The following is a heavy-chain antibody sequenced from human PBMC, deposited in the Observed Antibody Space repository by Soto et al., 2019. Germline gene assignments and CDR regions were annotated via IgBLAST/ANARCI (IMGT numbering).Heavy chain of an antibody. CDR2: INPNSGGT. CDR1: GYTFTGYY. V-gene: IGHV1-2*04. J-gene: IGHJ6*02. Sequence: ASVKVSCKASGYTFTGYYMHWVRQAPGQGLEWMGWINPNSGGTNYAQKFQGWVTMTRDTSISTAYMELSRLRSDDTAVYYCARAGAYCGGDCYSSGMDVWGQGTTVTVSS. CDR3: ARAGAYCGGDCYSSGMDV. D-gene: IGHD2-21*02.